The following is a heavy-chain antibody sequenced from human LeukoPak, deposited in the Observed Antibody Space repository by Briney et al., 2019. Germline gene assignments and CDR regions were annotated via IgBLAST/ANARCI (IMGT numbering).Heavy chain of an antibody. CDR1: GGSISSSSYY. V-gene: IGHV4-39*07. Sequence: PSETLSLTCTVSGGSISSSSYYWGWIRQPPGKGLEWIGSIYYSGSTYYNPSLKIRVTISVDTSKNQFSLKLSYVTAADTAVYYCARETGPRITIFGKSGYYYYMDVWGKGTTVTVSS. CDR3: ARETGPRITIFGKSGYYYYMDV. J-gene: IGHJ6*03. D-gene: IGHD3-3*01. CDR2: IYYSGST.